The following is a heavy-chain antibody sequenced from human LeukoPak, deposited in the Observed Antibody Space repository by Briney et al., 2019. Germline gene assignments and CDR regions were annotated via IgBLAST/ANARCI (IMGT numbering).Heavy chain of an antibody. V-gene: IGHV3-66*01. CDR3: ARERTTYYYDSSGYYDY. Sequence: GGSLRLSCAASGFTFSSNYMSWVRQAPGKGLEWVSVIYSGGSTYYADSVKGRFTISRDNSKNTLYLQMNSLRAEDTAVYYCARERTTYYYDSSGYYDYWGQGTLVTVSS. D-gene: IGHD3-22*01. CDR1: GFTFSSNY. J-gene: IGHJ4*02. CDR2: IYSGGST.